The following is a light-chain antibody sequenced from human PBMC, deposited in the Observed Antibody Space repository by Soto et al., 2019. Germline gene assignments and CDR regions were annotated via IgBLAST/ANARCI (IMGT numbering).Light chain of an antibody. V-gene: IGKV1-12*01. Sequence: DIQMTQSPSSVSASVGDRVTITCRASQGISGYLLWFQQKPGKAPKLLIYGASTLQSGVPSRFSGSGSGTDFTLTITSLQPEDFATYYCQQANSYPRTFGPGTKVDLK. CDR3: QQANSYPRT. CDR1: QGISGY. J-gene: IGKJ3*01. CDR2: GAS.